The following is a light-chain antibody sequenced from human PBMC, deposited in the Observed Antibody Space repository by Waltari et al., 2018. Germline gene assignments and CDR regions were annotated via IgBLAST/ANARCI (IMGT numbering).Light chain of an antibody. CDR3: QQYYSSPPA. V-gene: IGKV4-1*01. Sequence: DIVMTQSPDSLAVSLGERATIHCKSSRSVLYSSNSKNYLAWYQHKPGQPPNLLIYWASTRESGVPDRFSGSGSGTDFTLTISSLQAEDVAVYFCQQYYSSPPAFGQGTKVEIK. CDR2: WAS. J-gene: IGKJ1*01. CDR1: RSVLYSSNSKNY.